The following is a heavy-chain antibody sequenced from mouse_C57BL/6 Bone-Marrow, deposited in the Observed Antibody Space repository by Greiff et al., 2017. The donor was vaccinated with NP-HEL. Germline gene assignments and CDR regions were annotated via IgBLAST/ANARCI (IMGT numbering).Heavy chain of an antibody. CDR3: ARGRLYPWYFDV. CDR2: ISSGSSTI. CDR1: GFTFSDYG. J-gene: IGHJ1*03. Sequence: EVKVVESGGGLVKPGGSLKLSCAASGFTFSDYGMHWVRQAPEKGLEWVAYISSGSSTIYYADTVKRRFTISRDNAKNTLFLQMTSLRSEDTAMYYCARGRLYPWYFDVWGTGTTVTVSS. D-gene: IGHD2-12*01. V-gene: IGHV5-17*01.